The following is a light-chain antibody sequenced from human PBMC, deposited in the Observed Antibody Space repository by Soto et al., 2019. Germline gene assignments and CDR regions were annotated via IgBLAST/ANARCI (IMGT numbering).Light chain of an antibody. Sequence: EIVLTQSPATLSLSPGDRATLSCGASQSVSNNYLAWYQQKPGLAPRLLIYDASYRANGIPDRFSGSGSGTDFTLTISRLEPEDFVVYYCQHYGSSPETFGQGTKVDI. CDR3: QHYGSSPET. CDR2: DAS. J-gene: IGKJ1*01. V-gene: IGKV3D-20*01. CDR1: QSVSNNY.